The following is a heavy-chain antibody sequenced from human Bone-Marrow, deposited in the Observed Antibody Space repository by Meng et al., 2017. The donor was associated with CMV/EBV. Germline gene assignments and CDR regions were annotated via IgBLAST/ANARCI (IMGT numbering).Heavy chain of an antibody. D-gene: IGHD3-10*01. J-gene: IGHJ4*02. CDR3: ATLGGPMGRGYVDY. CDR2: INPNSGGT. CDR1: GYTFTGYY. Sequence: ASVKVSCKASGYTFTGYYMHWVRQAPGQGLEWMGWINPNSGGTNYAQKFQGRVTMTRDTSISTAYMELSRLRSDDTAVYYCATLGGPMGRGYVDYWGQGTLVTVSS. V-gene: IGHV1-2*02.